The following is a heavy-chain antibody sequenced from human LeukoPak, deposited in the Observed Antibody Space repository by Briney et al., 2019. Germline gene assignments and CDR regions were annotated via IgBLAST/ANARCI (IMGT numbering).Heavy chain of an antibody. CDR1: GFTFSSYA. J-gene: IGHJ4*02. V-gene: IGHV3-30*04. CDR2: ISYDGSNK. D-gene: IGHD3-3*01. CDR3: ARDESPGGFLEWLTDY. Sequence: GGSLRLSCAASGFTFSSYAMHWVRQAPGKGLEWVAVISYDGSNKYYADSVKGRFTISRDNSKSTLYLQMNSLRAEDTAVYYCARDESPGGFLEWLTDYWGQGTLVTVSS.